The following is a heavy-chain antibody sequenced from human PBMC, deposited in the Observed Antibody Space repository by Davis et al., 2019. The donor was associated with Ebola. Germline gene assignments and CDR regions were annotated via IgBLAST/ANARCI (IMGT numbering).Heavy chain of an antibody. J-gene: IGHJ6*02. V-gene: IGHV5-51*01. Sequence: GESLKISCKGSGYTFTIFWIGWVRQMPGKGLERMGIIYPGDSDTRYSPSFQGQVTISADKSITTAYLQWSSLKASDTAMYYCTSGSGGWDHYYGMDVWGQGTTVTVSS. CDR1: GYTFTIFW. CDR3: TSGSGGWDHYYGMDV. CDR2: IYPGDSDT. D-gene: IGHD3-10*01.